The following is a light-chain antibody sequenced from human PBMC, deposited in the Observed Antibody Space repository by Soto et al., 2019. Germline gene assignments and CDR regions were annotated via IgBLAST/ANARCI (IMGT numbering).Light chain of an antibody. CDR1: QSVGTY. Sequence: EIVMTQSPGTLSVSPGERATLSCRASQSVGTYLAWYQQKPGQAPRLLIFDASTRATGIPARFSGSGSGSEFTLTISSLQSEDFAIYSCQQYNDWPLVTFGGGTKVEIK. CDR3: QQYNDWPLVT. J-gene: IGKJ4*01. V-gene: IGKV3-15*01. CDR2: DAS.